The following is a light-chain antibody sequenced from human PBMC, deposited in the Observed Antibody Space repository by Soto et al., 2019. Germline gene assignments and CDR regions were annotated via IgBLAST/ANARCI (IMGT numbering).Light chain of an antibody. CDR2: DAF. CDR1: QSITRS. Sequence: EIVMTQSPATLSVYPGERATLSCRASQSITRSLAWYQQKPGQAPRLLIYDAFSRATGIPDRFSGSGSGTDFTLTISRLEPEDFAVLFCQQYGTSEIIFGQGTRLEIK. J-gene: IGKJ5*01. CDR3: QQYGTSEII. V-gene: IGKV3-20*01.